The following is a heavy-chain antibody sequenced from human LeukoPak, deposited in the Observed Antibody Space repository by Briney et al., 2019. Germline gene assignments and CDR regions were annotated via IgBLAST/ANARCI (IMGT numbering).Heavy chain of an antibody. J-gene: IGHJ4*02. D-gene: IGHD2/OR15-2a*01. Sequence: SQTLSLTCTVSGGSISSGDYYWSWIRQPPGKGLEWIGYIYYSGSTYYNPSLKSRVTISVDTSKNQFSLKLSSVTAADTAVYYCARVIPPMQKNAYFHYWVQGTLVTVSS. V-gene: IGHV4-30-4*08. CDR3: ARVIPPMQKNAYFHY. CDR2: IYYSGST. CDR1: GGSISSGDYY.